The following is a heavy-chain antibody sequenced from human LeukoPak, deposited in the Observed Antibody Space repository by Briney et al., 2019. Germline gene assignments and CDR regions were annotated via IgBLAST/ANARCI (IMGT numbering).Heavy chain of an antibody. J-gene: IGHJ4*02. V-gene: IGHV3-21*01. CDR3: AKHVVGVGFDY. D-gene: IGHD3-22*01. CDR2: ISTSSSYI. CDR1: GFTFSSYS. Sequence: GGSLRLSCAAPGFTFSSYSMNWVRQAPGKGLEWVSSISTSSSYIYYADSVKGRFTISRDNAENSLYLQMNSLRAEDTAVYYCAKHVVGVGFDYWGQGTLVTVSS.